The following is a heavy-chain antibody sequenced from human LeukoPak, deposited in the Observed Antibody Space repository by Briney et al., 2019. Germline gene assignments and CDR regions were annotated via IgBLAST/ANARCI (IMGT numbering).Heavy chain of an antibody. CDR2: INTHGSST. J-gene: IGHJ6*03. CDR3: LAGYYYYYMDV. D-gene: IGHD3-16*01. V-gene: IGHV3-74*01. CDR1: GFAFSNYW. Sequence: PGGSPRLSCAASGFAFSNYWLHWVRQAPGKGLEWVARINTHGSSTNYADSVKGRFTISRDNAKNTLYLQMTSLSAEDTAVYYALAGYYYYYMDVWGKGTTVTVSS.